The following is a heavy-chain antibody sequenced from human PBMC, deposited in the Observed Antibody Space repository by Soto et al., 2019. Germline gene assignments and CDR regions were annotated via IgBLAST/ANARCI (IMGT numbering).Heavy chain of an antibody. CDR1: GGG. CDR3: ARYVATSPAGWFEP. D-gene: IGHD3-10*02. Sequence: GGGVGWIRQPPGKALEWLALIYWDDDKRYSPSLKSRLTITKDTSKNQVVLTMTNMDPVDTATYYCARYVATSPAGWFEPWGQGIPVTVSS. J-gene: IGHJ5*02. V-gene: IGHV2-5*02. CDR2: IYWDDDK.